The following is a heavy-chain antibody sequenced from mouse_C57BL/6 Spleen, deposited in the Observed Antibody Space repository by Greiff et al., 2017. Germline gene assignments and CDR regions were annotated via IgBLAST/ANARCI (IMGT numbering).Heavy chain of an antibody. Sequence: QVQLQQSGAELVRPGTSVKVSCKASGYAFTNYLIEWVKQRPGQGLEWIGVINPGSGGTNYNEKFKGKATLTADKSSSTAYMQLSSLTSEDSAVYFGAREEITTVVAEDRYFDVWGTGTTVTVSS. J-gene: IGHJ1*03. CDR3: AREEITTVVAEDRYFDV. CDR1: GYAFTNYL. D-gene: IGHD1-1*01. V-gene: IGHV1-54*01. CDR2: INPGSGGT.